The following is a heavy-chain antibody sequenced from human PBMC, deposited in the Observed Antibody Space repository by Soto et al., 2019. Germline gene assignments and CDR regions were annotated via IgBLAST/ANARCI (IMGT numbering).Heavy chain of an antibody. V-gene: IGHV1-18*01. D-gene: IGHD5-12*01. CDR1: GYIFTNYG. CDR2: VSAYNGNT. CDR3: ARSSGYDLDYYYGMDV. J-gene: IGHJ6*02. Sequence: QVQLVQSGAEVKKPGASVKVSCKASGYIFTNYGITWVRQAPGQGLEWMGWVSAYNGNTNYAQKLQGRVTMTTDTPTXXAYMELRSLRSDDTAVYYCARSSGYDLDYYYGMDVWGQGTTVTVSS.